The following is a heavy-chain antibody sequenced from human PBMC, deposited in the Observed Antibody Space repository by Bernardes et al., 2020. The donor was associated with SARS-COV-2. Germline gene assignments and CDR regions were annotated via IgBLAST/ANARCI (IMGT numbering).Heavy chain of an antibody. CDR1: GGTFSSYT. Sequence: VEVACKASGGTFSSYTISWVRQAPGQGLEWMGRIIPILGIANYAQKFQGRVTITADKSTSTAYMELSSLRSEDTAVYYCARRSSLKVDWGQGTLVTVSS. J-gene: IGHJ4*02. CDR2: IIPILGIA. CDR3: ARRSSLKVD. V-gene: IGHV1-69*02.